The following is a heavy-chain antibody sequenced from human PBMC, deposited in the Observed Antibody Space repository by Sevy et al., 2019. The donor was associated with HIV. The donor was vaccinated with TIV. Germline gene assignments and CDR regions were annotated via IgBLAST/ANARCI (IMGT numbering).Heavy chain of an antibody. V-gene: IGHV3-30-3*01. Sequence: GGSLRLSCAASGFTFGSYALHWVRQAPGKGLEWVAVISYDGSNKYYAGSVKGRFTISRDNSKNTLYLQMNSLRAEDPAVYYCAREGGWRGELLGFDYWGQGTLVTVSS. CDR2: ISYDGSNK. CDR1: GFTFGSYA. J-gene: IGHJ4*02. CDR3: AREGGWRGELLGFDY. D-gene: IGHD1-26*01.